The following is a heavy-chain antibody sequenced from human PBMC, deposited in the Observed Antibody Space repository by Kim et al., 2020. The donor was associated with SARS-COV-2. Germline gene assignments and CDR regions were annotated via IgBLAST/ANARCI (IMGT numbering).Heavy chain of an antibody. D-gene: IGHD3-9*01. CDR2: IYYSGST. CDR1: GGSISSYY. CDR3: ASFDGAYDILTGYYNNWFDP. V-gene: IGHV4-59*01. J-gene: IGHJ5*02. Sequence: SETLSLTCTVSGGSISSYYWSWIRQPPGKGLEWIGYIYYSGSTNYNPSLKSRVTISVDTSKNQFSLKLSSVTAADTAVYYCASFDGAYDILTGYYNNWFDPWGQGNLVTVSS.